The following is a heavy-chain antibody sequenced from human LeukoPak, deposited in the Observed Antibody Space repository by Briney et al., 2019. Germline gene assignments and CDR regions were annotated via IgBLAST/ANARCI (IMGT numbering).Heavy chain of an antibody. CDR3: ARGRYSSSWYADY. Sequence: PGGSLRLSCAASGFTFSSYEMNWVHQAPGKGLEWVSYISSSGSTIYYADSVKGRFTISRDNAKNSLYLQMNSLRAEDTAVYYCARGRYSSSWYADYWGQGTLVTVSS. D-gene: IGHD6-13*01. J-gene: IGHJ4*02. CDR1: GFTFSSYE. CDR2: ISSSGSTI. V-gene: IGHV3-48*03.